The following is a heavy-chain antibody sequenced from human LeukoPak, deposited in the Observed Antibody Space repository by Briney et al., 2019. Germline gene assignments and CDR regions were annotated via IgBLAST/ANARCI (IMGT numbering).Heavy chain of an antibody. Sequence: ASVKVSCKASGYTFTGYYMHWVRQAPGQGLEWMGWINPNNGATAYAQNFQGRVTLTSVASIGTAYMELTGLTSGDTAVYYCARPRGAAQPAYYCDYWSQGTLVTVSS. J-gene: IGHJ4*02. V-gene: IGHV1-2*02. CDR2: INPNNGAT. D-gene: IGHD6-6*01. CDR1: GYTFTGYY. CDR3: ARPRGAAQPAYYCDY.